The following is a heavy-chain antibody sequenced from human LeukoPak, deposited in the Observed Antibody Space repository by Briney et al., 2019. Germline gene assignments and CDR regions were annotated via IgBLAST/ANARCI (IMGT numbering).Heavy chain of an antibody. CDR3: AKDPSNASRTLDI. CDR2: IRSDGTNK. Sequence: GGSLRLSCAASGFTFSSYGMHWVRQAPGKGLEWVAFIRSDGTNKYYRDSVEGRFTVSRDNSKNTLFLQMNSLRPEDTAIYYCAKDPSNASRTLDIWGQGTLVTVSS. CDR1: GFTFSSYG. J-gene: IGHJ3*02. V-gene: IGHV3-30*02. D-gene: IGHD3-16*01.